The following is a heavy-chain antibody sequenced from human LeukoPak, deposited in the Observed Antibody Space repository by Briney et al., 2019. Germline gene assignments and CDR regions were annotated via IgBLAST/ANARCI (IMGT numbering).Heavy chain of an antibody. CDR3: AKKYDSSGYYPGYFDY. CDR1: GFTFSSYG. Sequence: GGSLRLSCAASGFTFSSYGMHWVRQAPGKGLEWVAFIRYDGSNKYYADSVKGRCTISRDNSKNTLHLQMNSLRAEDTAVYYCAKKYDSSGYYPGYFDYWGQGTLVTVSS. J-gene: IGHJ4*02. V-gene: IGHV3-30*02. D-gene: IGHD3-22*01. CDR2: IRYDGSNK.